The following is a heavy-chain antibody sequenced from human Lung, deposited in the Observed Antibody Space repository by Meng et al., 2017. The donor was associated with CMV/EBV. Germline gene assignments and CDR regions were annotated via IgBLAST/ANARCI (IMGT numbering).Heavy chain of an antibody. CDR3: ARGLEGGGNAPY. V-gene: IGHV1-69*05. CDR2: IIPIFGTA. Sequence: SVXVSXXASGGTFSSYAISWVRQAPGQGLEWMGGIIPIFGTANYAQKFQGRVTITTDESTSTAYMELSSLRSEDTAVYYCARGLEGGGNAPYWGQGTLVTAPQ. J-gene: IGHJ4*02. CDR1: GGTFSSYA. D-gene: IGHD2-15*01.